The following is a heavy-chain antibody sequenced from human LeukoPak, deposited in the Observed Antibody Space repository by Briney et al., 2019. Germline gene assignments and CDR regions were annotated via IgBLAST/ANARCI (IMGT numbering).Heavy chain of an antibody. D-gene: IGHD3-16*01. J-gene: IGHJ4*02. Sequence: PGGSLRLSCAASGFTFSSYAMTWVRQAPGKGLEWVSAISASGGSTYYADSVKGRFTISRDNSKNTLYLQMNSLRAEDTAVYYCATEKGDSPDYWGQGTLVTVSS. V-gene: IGHV3-23*01. CDR1: GFTFSSYA. CDR2: ISASGGST. CDR3: ATEKGDSPDY.